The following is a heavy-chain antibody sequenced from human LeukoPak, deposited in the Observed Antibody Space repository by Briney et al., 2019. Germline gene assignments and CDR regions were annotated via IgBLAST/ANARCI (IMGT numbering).Heavy chain of an antibody. J-gene: IGHJ4*02. V-gene: IGHV1-69*13. CDR2: IIPIFGTA. Sequence: SVKVSCKASGGTFSSYAISWVRQAPGQGLEWMGGIIPIFGTANYAQKFQGRVTITADESTSTAYMELSSLRSEDTAVYYCANLLGSSSWIGYWGRGTLVTVSS. CDR1: GGTFSSYA. D-gene: IGHD6-13*01. CDR3: ANLLGSSSWIGY.